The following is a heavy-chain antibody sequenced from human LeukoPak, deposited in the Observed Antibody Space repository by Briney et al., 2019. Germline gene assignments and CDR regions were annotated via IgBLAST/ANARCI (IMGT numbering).Heavy chain of an antibody. Sequence: ASVKVSCKASGYTFTGYYMHWVRQAPGQGLEWMGWINPNSGGINYAQKFQGRVTMTRDTSISTAYMELSRLRSDDTAVYYCARGTYYYDSSGGNWFDPWGQGTLVTVSS. CDR1: GYTFTGYY. V-gene: IGHV1-2*02. J-gene: IGHJ5*02. CDR3: ARGTYYYDSSGGNWFDP. CDR2: INPNSGGI. D-gene: IGHD3-22*01.